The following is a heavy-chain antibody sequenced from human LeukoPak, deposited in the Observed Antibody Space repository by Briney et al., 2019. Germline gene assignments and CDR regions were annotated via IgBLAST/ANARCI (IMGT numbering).Heavy chain of an antibody. CDR3: ARDRDSGSYYRLDY. V-gene: IGHV1-69*13. CDR1: GYTFTGYY. CDR2: IIPIFGTA. J-gene: IGHJ4*02. D-gene: IGHD1-26*01. Sequence: SVKVSCKASGYTFTGYYMHWVRQAPGQGLEWMGGIIPIFGTANYAQKFQGRVTITADESTSTAYMELSSLRSEDTAVYYCARDRDSGSYYRLDYWGQGTLVTVSS.